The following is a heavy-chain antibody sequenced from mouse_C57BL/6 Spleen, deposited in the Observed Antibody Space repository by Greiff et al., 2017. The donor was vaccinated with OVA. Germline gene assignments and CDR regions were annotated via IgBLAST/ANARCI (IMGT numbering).Heavy chain of an antibody. V-gene: IGHV2-9-1*01. J-gene: IGHJ2*01. CDR3: AREDYYGSSTWDY. CDR2: IWTGGGT. CDR1: GFSLTSYA. Sequence: VKLVESGPGLVAPSQRLSITCTVSGFSLTSYAISWVRQPPGKGLEWLGVIWTGGGTNYNSALKSRLSISKDNSKSQVFLNMNSLQTDDTARYYCAREDYYGSSTWDYWGQGTTLTVSS. D-gene: IGHD1-1*01.